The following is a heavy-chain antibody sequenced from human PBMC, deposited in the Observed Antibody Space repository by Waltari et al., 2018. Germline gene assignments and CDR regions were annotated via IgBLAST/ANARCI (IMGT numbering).Heavy chain of an antibody. CDR3: ARERGELSFYYFDY. Sequence: QVQLVESGGGVVQPGRSLRLSCAASGFTFSSYAMHWVRQAPGNGLGWVAVISDDGSNKYYADSVKGRFTITRDNSKNTLYLQMNSLRAEDTAVYYCARERGELSFYYFDYGGQGTLVTVSS. J-gene: IGHJ4*02. D-gene: IGHD3-16*02. V-gene: IGHV3-30-3*01. CDR1: GFTFSSYA. CDR2: ISDDGSNK.